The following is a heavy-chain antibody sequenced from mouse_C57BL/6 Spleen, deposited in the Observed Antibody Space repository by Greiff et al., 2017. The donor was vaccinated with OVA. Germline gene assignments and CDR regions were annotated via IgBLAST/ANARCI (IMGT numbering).Heavy chain of an antibody. CDR2: IYPGDGDT. CDR1: GYAFSSSW. CDR3: ASLGGGFDY. D-gene: IGHD2-10*02. Sequence: VQLQQSGPELVKPGASVKISCKASGYAFSSSWMNWVKQRPGKGLEWIGRIYPGDGDTNYNGKFKGKATLTADTSSSTAYMQLSSLTSEDSAVYFCASLGGGFDYWGQGTTLTVSS. V-gene: IGHV1-82*01. J-gene: IGHJ2*01.